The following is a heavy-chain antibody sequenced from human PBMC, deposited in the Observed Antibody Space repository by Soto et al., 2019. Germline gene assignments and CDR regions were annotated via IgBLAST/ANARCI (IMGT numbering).Heavy chain of an antibody. Sequence: QVQLVQSGAEVKKPGSSVKVSCKASGGTFSSYSINWVRQAPGQGLEWMGEIIPIFGTANYAQKFQGRVMLTAAESTSTAYMELSSLRSEDTGVYYCARDGWSPSGGIDYWGQGTLVTVSS. CDR2: IIPIFGTA. V-gene: IGHV1-69*01. CDR1: GGTFSSYS. CDR3: ARDGWSPSGGIDY. D-gene: IGHD3-16*01. J-gene: IGHJ4*02.